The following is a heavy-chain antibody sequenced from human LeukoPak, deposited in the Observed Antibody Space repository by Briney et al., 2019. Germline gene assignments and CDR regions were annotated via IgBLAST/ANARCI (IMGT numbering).Heavy chain of an antibody. CDR1: GGTFSSYA. J-gene: IGHJ4*02. CDR2: IIPIFGTP. V-gene: IGHV1-69*06. D-gene: IGHD3-22*01. CDR3: ARGDYYDSSGLFDY. Sequence: PSVKVSCKASGGTFSSYAISWVRQAPGQGLEWMGRIIPIFGTPNYAQKFQGRVTISADKSTNTAYMEVTSLRSEDTAVYYCARGDYYDSSGLFDYWGQGTLVTVSS.